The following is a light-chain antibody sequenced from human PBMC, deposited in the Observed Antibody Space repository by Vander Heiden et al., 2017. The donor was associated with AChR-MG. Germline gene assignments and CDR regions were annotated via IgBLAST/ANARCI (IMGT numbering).Light chain of an antibody. Sequence: DIQMTQSPSSLSASVGDRVTITCQASQDINNQLSWYQQKPGKAPKLLIYDASNLETGVPPRFSGSGSGTDFTFTISSLQPEDIATYYCRQDYNLPLTFGGGTKVDIK. CDR1: QDINNQ. J-gene: IGKJ4*01. CDR3: RQDYNLPLT. V-gene: IGKV1-33*01. CDR2: DAS.